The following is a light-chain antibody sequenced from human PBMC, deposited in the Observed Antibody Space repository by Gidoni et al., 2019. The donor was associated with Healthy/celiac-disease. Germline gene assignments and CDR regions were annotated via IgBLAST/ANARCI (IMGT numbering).Light chain of an antibody. CDR1: QSISSW. J-gene: IGKJ1*01. CDR2: KAS. CDR3: QQYNSYSRT. V-gene: IGKV1-5*03. Sequence: DIQMTQSPSTLSASVGDRVTITCRASQSISSWLAWYQQKPGKAPKLLIYKASSLESGVPSRFSGSGSGTEFTLTISSLQPDDFATYYCQQYNSYSRTFAQXTKVEI.